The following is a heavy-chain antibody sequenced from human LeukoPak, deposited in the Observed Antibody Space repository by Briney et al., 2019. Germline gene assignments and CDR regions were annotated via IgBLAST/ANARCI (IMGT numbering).Heavy chain of an antibody. CDR1: GGTFSSYA. D-gene: IGHD3-22*01. CDR2: IIPIFGTA. J-gene: IGHJ3*02. V-gene: IGHV1-69*05. Sequence: GASVKVSCKASGGTFSSYAISWVRQAPGQGLEWMGGIIPIFGTANYAQKFQGRVTITTDESTSTAYMELSSLRSEDTAVYYCARVYCDSSGYYYQGAFDIWGQGTMVTVSS. CDR3: ARVYCDSSGYYYQGAFDI.